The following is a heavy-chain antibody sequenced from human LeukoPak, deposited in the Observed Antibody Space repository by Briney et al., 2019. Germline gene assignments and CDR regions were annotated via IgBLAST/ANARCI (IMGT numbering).Heavy chain of an antibody. J-gene: IGHJ4*02. V-gene: IGHV4-34*01. Sequence: SETLSLTCAVYGGSFSDYYWSCIRQPPGKGLEWIGEINHSGRANYNPSPKSRVTISVDTSNNQFSLNLSSVTAADTAVNYCARRHLEPMTTVTNLDYGGPGTVVTVST. D-gene: IGHD4-11*01. CDR3: ARRHLEPMTTVTNLDY. CDR2: INHSGRA. CDR1: GGSFSDYY.